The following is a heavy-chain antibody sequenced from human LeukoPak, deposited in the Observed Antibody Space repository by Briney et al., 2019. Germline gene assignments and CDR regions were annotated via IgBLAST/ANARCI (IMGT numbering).Heavy chain of an antibody. CDR3: ARDIPLTTDAFDI. Sequence: WASVKVSCKASGYTFTGYYMHWVRQAPGQGLEWMGWINPNSGGTNYAQKFQGRVTMTRDTSISTAYMELSRLRSDDTAVYYCARDIPLTTDAFDIWGQGTMVTVSS. CDR2: INPNSGGT. J-gene: IGHJ3*02. V-gene: IGHV1-2*02. CDR1: GYTFTGYY. D-gene: IGHD1-14*01.